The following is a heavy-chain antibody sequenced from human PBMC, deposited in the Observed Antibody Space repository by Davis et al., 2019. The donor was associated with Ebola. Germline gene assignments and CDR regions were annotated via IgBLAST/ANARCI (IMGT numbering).Heavy chain of an antibody. V-gene: IGHV3-30-3*01. CDR3: ARDPDPPYSNYNYYYGMDV. Sequence: GESLKISCAASGFTFSSYAMHWVRQAPGKGLEWVAVISYDGSNKYYADSVKGRFTISRDNSKNTLYLQMNSLRAEDTAVYYCARDPDPPYSNYNYYYGMDVWGQGTTVTVSS. CDR1: GFTFSSYA. D-gene: IGHD4-11*01. CDR2: ISYDGSNK. J-gene: IGHJ6*02.